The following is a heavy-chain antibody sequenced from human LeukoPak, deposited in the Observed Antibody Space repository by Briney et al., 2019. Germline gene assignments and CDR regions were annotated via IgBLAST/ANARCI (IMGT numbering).Heavy chain of an antibody. CDR3: ATDIPGIAAAGTGDFQH. J-gene: IGHJ1*01. CDR1: GFTFSTYD. Sequence: GGSLRLSCAASGFTFSTYDMNWVRQTPGKGLEWVSIISGSGGTTYYADSVKGRFTISRDNSNNTLYLQMNSLRAEDTAVYYCATDIPGIAAAGTGDFQHWGQGTLVTVSS. V-gene: IGHV3-23*01. CDR2: ISGSGGTT. D-gene: IGHD6-13*01.